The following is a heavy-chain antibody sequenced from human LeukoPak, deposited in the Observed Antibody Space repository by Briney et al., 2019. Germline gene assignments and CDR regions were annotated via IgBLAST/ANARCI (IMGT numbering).Heavy chain of an antibody. CDR3: AKDIVVVPAALIYYYYGMDV. D-gene: IGHD2-2*01. CDR2: ISYDGSNK. J-gene: IGHJ6*02. Sequence: GSLRLSCAASGFTFSSYGMHWVRQAPGKGLEWVAIISYDGSNKYYADSVKGRFTISRDNSKNTLYLQMNSLRAEDTAVYYCAKDIVVVPAALIYYYYGMDVWGQGTTVTVSS. V-gene: IGHV3-30*18. CDR1: GFTFSSYG.